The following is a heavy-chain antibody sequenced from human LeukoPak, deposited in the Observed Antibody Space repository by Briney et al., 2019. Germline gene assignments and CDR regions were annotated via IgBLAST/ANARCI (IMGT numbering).Heavy chain of an antibody. CDR1: GFTFSSYG. CDR2: IRYDGSNK. V-gene: IGHV3-30*02. Sequence: GGSLRLSCAASGFTFSSYGMHWVRQAPGKGLEWVAFIRYDGSNKYYADSVKGRFTISRDNAKNSLYLQMNSLRAEDTALYYCAKDTLGYSGPDYWGQGTLVTVSS. J-gene: IGHJ4*02. D-gene: IGHD1-26*01. CDR3: AKDTLGYSGPDY.